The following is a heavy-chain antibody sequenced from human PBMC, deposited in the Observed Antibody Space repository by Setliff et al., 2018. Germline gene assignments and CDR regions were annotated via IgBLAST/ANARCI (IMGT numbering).Heavy chain of an antibody. CDR1: GYSISSGYY. CDR2: IYHSGST. V-gene: IGHV4-38-2*02. D-gene: IGHD2-15*01. J-gene: IGHJ4*02. Sequence: PSETLSLTCTVSGYSISSGYYWGWIRQPPGKGLEWIGSIYHSGSTYYNPSLKSRVTISVDTSKNQFSLKLSSVTAADTAVYYCARIHLVVAAIDYWGQGTLVTVSS. CDR3: ARIHLVVAAIDY.